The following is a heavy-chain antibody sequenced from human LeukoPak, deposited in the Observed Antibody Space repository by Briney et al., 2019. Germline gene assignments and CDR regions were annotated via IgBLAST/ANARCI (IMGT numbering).Heavy chain of an antibody. V-gene: IGHV1-69*05. CDR1: GGTFSSYA. D-gene: IGHD6-19*01. CDR3: ARNIAVAGIWFDP. J-gene: IGHJ5*02. Sequence: SVKVSCKASGGTFSSYAISWVRQAPGQGLEWMGRIIPIFGTADYAQKFQGRVTITTDESTSTAYMELSSLRSEDTAVYYCARNIAVAGIWFDPWGQGTLVTVSS. CDR2: IIPIFGTA.